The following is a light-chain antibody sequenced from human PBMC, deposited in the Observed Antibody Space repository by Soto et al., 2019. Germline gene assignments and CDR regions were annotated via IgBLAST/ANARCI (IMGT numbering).Light chain of an antibody. CDR2: DVS. Sequence: QSALTQPASVSGSPGQSITISCTGTSSDVGGYNYVSWYQQHPGKAPKLMIYDVSNRPSGVSNRFSGSKSGNTASLTSSGRQAEDEADYYCSSYTSSSTVVFGGVTKLTVL. CDR1: SSDVGGYNY. V-gene: IGLV2-14*01. CDR3: SSYTSSSTVV. J-gene: IGLJ2*01.